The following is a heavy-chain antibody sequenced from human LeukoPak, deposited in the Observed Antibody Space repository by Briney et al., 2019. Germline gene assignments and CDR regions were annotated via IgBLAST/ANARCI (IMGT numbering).Heavy chain of an antibody. J-gene: IGHJ4*02. Sequence: PGGSLRLSCAASGLTFSNAWMSWVRQAPGEGLEWVGRIKRKTDGETTEYVAPVKGRFTISGDDSKNTLYLQMNSLKTEDTGVYYCATASSGLFYWGQGTLVTVSS. CDR1: GLTFSNAW. CDR2: IKRKTDGETT. D-gene: IGHD3-16*01. V-gene: IGHV3-15*01. CDR3: ATASSGLFY.